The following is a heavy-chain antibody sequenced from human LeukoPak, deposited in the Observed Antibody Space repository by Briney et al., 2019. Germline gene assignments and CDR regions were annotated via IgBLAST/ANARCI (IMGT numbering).Heavy chain of an antibody. CDR1: GFTFSSYS. CDR3: AKDPTYSSSWYGEGSGDY. J-gene: IGHJ4*02. CDR2: ISSSSSYI. Sequence: GGSLRLSCAASGFTFSSYSMNWVRQAPGKGLEWVSSISSSSSYIYYADSVKGRFTISRDNAKNSLYLQMNSLRAEDTAVYYCAKDPTYSSSWYGEGSGDYWGQGTLVTVSS. D-gene: IGHD6-13*01. V-gene: IGHV3-21*04.